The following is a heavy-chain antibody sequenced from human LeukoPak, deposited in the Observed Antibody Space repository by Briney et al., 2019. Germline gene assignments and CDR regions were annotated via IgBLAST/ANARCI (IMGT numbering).Heavy chain of an antibody. J-gene: IGHJ4*02. CDR1: GGSFSGYY. Sequence: SETLSLTCAVYGGSFSGYYWSWIRQPPRKGLEWIGEINHSGSTNYNPSLKSRVTISVDTSKNQFSLKLGSVTAADTAVYYCARDPTWDYWGQGTLVTVSS. CDR3: ARDPTWDY. CDR2: INHSGST. V-gene: IGHV4-34*01.